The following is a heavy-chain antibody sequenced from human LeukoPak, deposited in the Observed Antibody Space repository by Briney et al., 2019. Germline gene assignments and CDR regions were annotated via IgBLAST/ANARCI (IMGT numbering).Heavy chain of an antibody. CDR2: IKLDGGEK. D-gene: IGHD2-15*01. Sequence: GGSLRLSCAASGFTFSNYWMSWVRQAPGKGLEWVANIKLDGGEKDYVDSVKGRFTISRDNAKNSLYLQMNSLRGDDTAVYYCATVAGDCSGGRCYLLRFDYWGQGTLVTVSS. CDR3: ATVAGDCSGGRCYLLRFDY. CDR1: GFTFSNYW. J-gene: IGHJ4*02. V-gene: IGHV3-7*01.